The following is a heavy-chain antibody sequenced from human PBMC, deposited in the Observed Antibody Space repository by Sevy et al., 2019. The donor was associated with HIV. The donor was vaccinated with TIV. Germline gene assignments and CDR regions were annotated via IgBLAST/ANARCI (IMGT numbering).Heavy chain of an antibody. CDR2: ISAYNGNT. Sequence: ASVKVSCKASGYTFTSYGISWVRQAPGQGLEWMGWISAYNGNTNYAQKLQGRVTMTTDISTSTAYMELRSLRSDDTAVYYCARDGSGSYYGSSVQHWGQGTLVTVSS. CDR3: ARDGSGSYYGSSVQH. CDR1: GYTFTSYG. D-gene: IGHD1-26*01. J-gene: IGHJ1*01. V-gene: IGHV1-18*01.